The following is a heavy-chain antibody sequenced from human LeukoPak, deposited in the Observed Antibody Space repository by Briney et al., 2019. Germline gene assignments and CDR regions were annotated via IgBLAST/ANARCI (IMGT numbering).Heavy chain of an antibody. V-gene: IGHV3-7*01. D-gene: IGHD3-9*01. CDR1: GFTFSSYW. CDR3: ARVLLRYFDWVGAFDI. J-gene: IGHJ3*02. CDR2: IKQDGSEK. Sequence: GGSLRLSCAASGFTFSSYWMSWVRQAPGKGLEWVANIKQDGSEKYYVDSVKGRFTISRDNAKNSLYLQMNSLRAEDTAVYYCARVLLRYFDWVGAFDIWGQGTMVTVSS.